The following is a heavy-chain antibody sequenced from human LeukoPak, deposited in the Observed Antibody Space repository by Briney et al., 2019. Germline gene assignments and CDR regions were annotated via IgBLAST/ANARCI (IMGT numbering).Heavy chain of an antibody. CDR3: ARYFYGNWYFDL. D-gene: IGHD2/OR15-2a*01. J-gene: IGHJ2*01. CDR2: IYYSGST. V-gene: IGHV4-39*01. Sequence: PSETLSLTCTVSGGSISSSSYHWVWIRQPRGKGLEWIGSIYYSGSTYYNPSLKSRVTISVDTSKNQFSLKLSSVTAADTAVYYCARYFYGNWYFDLWGRGTLVTVSS. CDR1: GGSISSSSYH.